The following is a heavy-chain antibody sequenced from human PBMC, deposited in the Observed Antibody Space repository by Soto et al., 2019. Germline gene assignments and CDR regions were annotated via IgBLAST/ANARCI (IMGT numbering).Heavy chain of an antibody. CDR2: MRPDSGTA. V-gene: IGHV1-8*01. J-gene: IGHJ5*02. D-gene: IGHD3-10*02. CDR3: TKGRTTPVVPIDVRRGANGFDP. Sequence: QVQLVQSGAEVKKPGASVRVSCKASGYTFTTYDINWVRQAAGQGLEWMGWMRPDSGTAGYAQKFQGRVTMTRDTSITTADLELTSLKSEDTAGYYGTKGRTTPVVPIDVRRGANGFDPWGQGTLVTVSS. CDR1: GYTFTTYD.